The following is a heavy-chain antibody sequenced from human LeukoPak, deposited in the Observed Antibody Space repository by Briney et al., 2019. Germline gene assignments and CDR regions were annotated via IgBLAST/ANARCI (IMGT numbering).Heavy chain of an antibody. J-gene: IGHJ4*02. Sequence: QPGGSLRLSCAASGFSVSSSHMSWVRQAPGKGLEWVSVIYSGGTTYYPDSVKGRFTISRDNSKNTLYLQMNSLRAEDTAVYYCASAYWGQGTLVTVSS. V-gene: IGHV3-53*01. CDR3: ASAY. CDR2: IYSGGTT. CDR1: GFSVSSSH.